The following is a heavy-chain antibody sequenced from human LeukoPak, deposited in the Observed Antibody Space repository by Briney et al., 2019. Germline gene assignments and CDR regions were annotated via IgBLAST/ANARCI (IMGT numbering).Heavy chain of an antibody. CDR2: MNANSGNT. CDR3: AKAGATGSYFDY. J-gene: IGHJ4*02. D-gene: IGHD1-26*01. CDR1: GYTFTIYN. V-gene: IGHV1-8*01. Sequence: AAVKVSCTASGYTFTIYNIDWVRHGPGQGLEWVGWMNANSGNTGYAQKFQRRVSMNRNTSISTAYMEVSSLRSEDTGVYYCAKAGATGSYFDYWGQGTLVTVSP.